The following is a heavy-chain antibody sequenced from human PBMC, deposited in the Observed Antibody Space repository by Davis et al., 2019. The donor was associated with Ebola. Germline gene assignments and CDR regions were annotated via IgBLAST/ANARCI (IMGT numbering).Heavy chain of an antibody. V-gene: IGHV3-23*01. Sequence: GGSLRLSCAASGFTFTSYAMSWVRQAPGKGLEWVSAISTSGGSTYYADSVKGRFTISRDNSKNTLYLQMNNLRAEDTAVYYCAPTKVGRFDYWGQGTLVTVSS. D-gene: IGHD5-12*01. CDR2: ISTSGGST. J-gene: IGHJ4*02. CDR3: APTKVGRFDY. CDR1: GFTFTSYA.